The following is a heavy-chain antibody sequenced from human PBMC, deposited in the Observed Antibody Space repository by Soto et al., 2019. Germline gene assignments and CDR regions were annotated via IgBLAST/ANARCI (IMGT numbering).Heavy chain of an antibody. D-gene: IGHD1-1*01. Sequence: EVQLLESGGGSVQPGGSLRLSCAAPGFTFSSYAMHWVPRPPGKGLEWVSSLSGSGGTAYYADSLKGRFSISRDSLVNTLYLQMNSLRAEGTAVYYCAKGRGQNWNFDYWGQGTLVTVSP. CDR3: AKGRGQNWNFDY. CDR2: LSGSGGTA. J-gene: IGHJ4*02. CDR1: GFTFSSYA. V-gene: IGHV3-23*01.